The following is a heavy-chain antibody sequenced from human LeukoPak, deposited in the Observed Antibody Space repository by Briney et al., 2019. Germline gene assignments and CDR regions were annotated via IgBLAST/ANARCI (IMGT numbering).Heavy chain of an antibody. CDR2: IWFDGTNK. J-gene: IGHJ4*02. V-gene: IGHV3-33*01. CDR3: ARDRGVAAHLDY. CDR1: GFTFSNYG. D-gene: IGHD5-12*01. Sequence: GRSLRLSCAASGFTFSNYGMHWVRQAPGKGLEWVAVIWFDGTNKYYADSVRGRFAISRDNSKNTLYLQMSSLRAEDTAVYYCARDRGVAAHLDYWGQGTLVTVSS.